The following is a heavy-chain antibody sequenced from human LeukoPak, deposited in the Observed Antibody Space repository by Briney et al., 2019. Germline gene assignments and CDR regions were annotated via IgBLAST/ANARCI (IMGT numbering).Heavy chain of an antibody. CDR1: GFTFSSYS. Sequence: GGSLRLSCAASGFTFSSYSMNWVRQAPGKGLEWVSSISSSSSYIYYADSVKGRFTISRDNAKNSLYLQMNSLRAEDTAVYYCAKISRRTFGSIWFGDFRYNNWFDPWGQGTLVTVSS. J-gene: IGHJ5*02. CDR3: AKISRRTFGSIWFGDFRYNNWFDP. D-gene: IGHD3-10*01. V-gene: IGHV3-21*04. CDR2: ISSSSSYI.